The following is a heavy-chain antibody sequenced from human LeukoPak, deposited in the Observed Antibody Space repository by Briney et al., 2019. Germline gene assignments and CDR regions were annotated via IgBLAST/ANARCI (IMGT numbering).Heavy chain of an antibody. CDR3: AKGPQTGYSN. CDR1: GFTFSSYG. D-gene: IGHD6-13*01. CDR2: ISYDGSNK. V-gene: IGHV3-30*18. Sequence: GGSLRLSCAPSGFTFSSYGMHWVRQAPGKGLEWVAVISYDGSNKYYADSVKGRFTISRDNSKNTLYLQMNSLRAEDTAVYYCAKGPQTGYSNWGQGTMVTVSS. J-gene: IGHJ3*01.